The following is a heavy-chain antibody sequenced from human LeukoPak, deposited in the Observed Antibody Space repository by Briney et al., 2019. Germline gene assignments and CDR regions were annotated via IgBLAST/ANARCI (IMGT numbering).Heavy chain of an antibody. V-gene: IGHV1-2*02. Sequence: ASVKVSCKASGGSLNNHIFTWVRQAPGQGLEWMGWINPNSGGTNSSQKFQDRVTLTRDTSISTAYMELGSLRSDDTAIYYCARAYGSGSSYHPDYWGQGTLVTVSS. CDR3: ARAYGSGSSYHPDY. CDR1: GGSLNNHI. J-gene: IGHJ4*02. CDR2: INPNSGGT. D-gene: IGHD3-10*01.